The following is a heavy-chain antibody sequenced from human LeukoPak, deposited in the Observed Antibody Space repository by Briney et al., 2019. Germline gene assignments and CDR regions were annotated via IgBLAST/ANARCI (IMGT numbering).Heavy chain of an antibody. CDR2: ISGSGGST. J-gene: IGHJ4*02. V-gene: IGHV3-23*01. Sequence: GGSLRLSCAASGFTFNGYAMNWVRQAPGKGLEWVSAISGSGGSTYYADSVKGRFTISRDNSKNTLYLQMNSLRAEDTAVYYCAKVLSGYYDRIFDYWGQGTLVTVSS. D-gene: IGHD3-3*01. CDR1: GFTFNGYA. CDR3: AKVLSGYYDRIFDY.